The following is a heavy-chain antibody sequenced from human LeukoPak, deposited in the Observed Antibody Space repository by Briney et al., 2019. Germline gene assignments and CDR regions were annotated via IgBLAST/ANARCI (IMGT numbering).Heavy chain of an antibody. D-gene: IGHD3-16*01. V-gene: IGHV4-59*01. CDR2: IYYSGYT. CDR3: ARETSQKGAHYMDV. Sequence: SETLSLTCSISGGSLNKFYWTWIRQPPGKGLKWIGNIYYSGYTTYSPSLRSRVTISVDTSKNQFSLKLSSVTAADTAVYYCARETSQKGAHYMDVWGKGTTITISS. J-gene: IGHJ6*03. CDR1: GGSLNKFY.